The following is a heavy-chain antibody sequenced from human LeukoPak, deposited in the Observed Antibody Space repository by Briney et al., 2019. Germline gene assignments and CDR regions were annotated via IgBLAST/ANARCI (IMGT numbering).Heavy chain of an antibody. J-gene: IGHJ3*02. CDR3: ARDREDSSGYYYVGDAFDI. Sequence: GGSLRLSCAASGFTFSGSAMSWVRQVPGKGLEWVSGISASGGSTSYADSVRGRFTISRDNSKNTLYLQMNSLRAEDTAVYYCARDREDSSGYYYVGDAFDIWGQGTMVTVSS. D-gene: IGHD3-22*01. V-gene: IGHV3-23*01. CDR1: GFTFSGSA. CDR2: ISASGGST.